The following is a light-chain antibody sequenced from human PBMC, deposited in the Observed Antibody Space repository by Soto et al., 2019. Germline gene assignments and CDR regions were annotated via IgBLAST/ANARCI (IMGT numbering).Light chain of an antibody. CDR1: QDISSW. CDR2: AAS. CDR3: QQGDSFPFT. Sequence: IQMTQSPASVSACVGDRVTTTCRASQDISSWVAWYQQKPGKAPKLLISAASSLQSGVPRRFSGSGSGTDFTLIISSLQPEDFATYFCQQGDSFPFTFGGGTKVDIK. J-gene: IGKJ4*01. V-gene: IGKV1-12*01.